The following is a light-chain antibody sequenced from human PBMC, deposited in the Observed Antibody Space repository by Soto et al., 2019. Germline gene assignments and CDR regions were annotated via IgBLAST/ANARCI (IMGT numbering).Light chain of an antibody. CDR2: EVS. V-gene: IGLV2-14*01. CDR3: CSKTSSITYV. CDR1: SSDIGGYNY. J-gene: IGLJ1*01. Sequence: QSALTQPASVSGSPGQSITISCTGTSSDIGGYNYVSWYQQHPGEAPKLVIYEVSNRPSGDSNRFSGSKSGNTASLTISGLQADDEADYYCCSKTSSITYVFGSGTKLTVL.